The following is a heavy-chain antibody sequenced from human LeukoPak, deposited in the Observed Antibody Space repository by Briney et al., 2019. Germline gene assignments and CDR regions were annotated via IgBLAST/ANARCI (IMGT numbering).Heavy chain of an antibody. CDR1: GFTFRSYT. CDR2: ISDSGDST. J-gene: IGHJ4*02. V-gene: IGHV3-23*01. D-gene: IGHD2-2*02. Sequence: GGSLRLSCAASGFTFRSYTMRWVRQAPGKGLEWVSAISDSGDSTDYADSVKGRFTISRDNAKNTLYLQMNSLRAEDTAVYYCARPDCSSTSCYTLEYWGQGTLVTVSS. CDR3: ARPDCSSTSCYTLEY.